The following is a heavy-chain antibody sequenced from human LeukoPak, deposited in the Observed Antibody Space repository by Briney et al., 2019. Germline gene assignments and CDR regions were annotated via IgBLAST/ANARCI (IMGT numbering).Heavy chain of an antibody. CDR1: GNTLSEFS. Sequence: ASVKVSCKVTGNTLSEFSMHWVRQSPGKGLEWMGGFDPEVGETVYAQKFQGRVTMTEDTSTETAYMELSSLRSEDTAVYYCATDLLAGGLKTFDPWGQGTLVAVSS. CDR3: ATDLLAGGLKTFDP. J-gene: IGHJ5*02. CDR2: FDPEVGET. V-gene: IGHV1-24*01.